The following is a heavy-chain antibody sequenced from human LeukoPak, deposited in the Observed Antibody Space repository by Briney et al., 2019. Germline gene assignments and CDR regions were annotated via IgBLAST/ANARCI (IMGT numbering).Heavy chain of an antibody. Sequence: GRSLRLSCAASGFTFDDYAMHWVRQAPGKGLEWVSGISWNSGSIGYADSVKGRFTISRDNAKNSLYLQMNSLRAEDTALYYCAKEGNGYYRSLDYWGQGTLVTVSS. J-gene: IGHJ4*02. CDR3: AKEGNGYYRSLDY. CDR1: GFTFDDYA. V-gene: IGHV3-9*01. CDR2: ISWNSGSI. D-gene: IGHD5-24*01.